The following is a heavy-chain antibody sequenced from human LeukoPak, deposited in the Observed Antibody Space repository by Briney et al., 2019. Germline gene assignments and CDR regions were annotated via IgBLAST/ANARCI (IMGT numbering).Heavy chain of an antibody. J-gene: IGHJ4*02. CDR2: IKQDGSEK. CDR3: ARDHRVAGATGSSDY. CDR1: GFTFSSYW. Sequence: GVLRLSCAASGFTFSSYWMSWVRQAPGKGLEWVANIKQDGSEKHYVDSVKGRFTISRDNAKNSLYLQMNSLRAEDTAVYYCARDHRVAGATGSSDYWGQGTLVTVSS. V-gene: IGHV3-7*01. D-gene: IGHD1-26*01.